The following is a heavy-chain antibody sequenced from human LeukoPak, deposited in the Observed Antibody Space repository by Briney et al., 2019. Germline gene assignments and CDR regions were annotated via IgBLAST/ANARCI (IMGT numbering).Heavy chain of an antibody. CDR1: GFTFSSYA. Sequence: PGGSLRLSCAASGFTFSSYAMSWVRQAPGKGLEWVSAISGSGGSTCYADSVKGRFTISRDNSKNTLYLQMNSLRAEDTAVYYCAKDTRYSGSYYFVFDYWGQGTLVTVSS. CDR2: ISGSGGST. J-gene: IGHJ4*02. D-gene: IGHD1-26*01. CDR3: AKDTRYSGSYYFVFDY. V-gene: IGHV3-23*01.